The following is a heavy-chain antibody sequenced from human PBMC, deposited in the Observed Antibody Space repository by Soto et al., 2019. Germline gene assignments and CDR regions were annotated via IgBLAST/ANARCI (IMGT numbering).Heavy chain of an antibody. Sequence: GGSLRLSCAASGFTFSSYGMHWVRQAPGKGLEWVAVISYDGSNKYYADSVKGRFSISRDNAQNSLHLQMNNLRAEDTAVYYCARNESSNIYGMDVWGQGTTVTVSS. D-gene: IGHD6-6*01. J-gene: IGHJ6*02. CDR2: ISYDGSNK. CDR1: GFTFSSYG. CDR3: ARNESSNIYGMDV. V-gene: IGHV3-30*03.